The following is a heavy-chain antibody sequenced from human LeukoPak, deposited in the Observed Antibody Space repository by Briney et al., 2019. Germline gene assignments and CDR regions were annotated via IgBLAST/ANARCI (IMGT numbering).Heavy chain of an antibody. CDR2: INPSGGST. D-gene: IGHD4-17*01. Sequence: ASVKVSCKASGYTLTSYYMHWVRQAPGQGLEWMGIINPSGGSTSYAQKFQGRVTMTRDTSTSTVYMELSSLRSEDTAVYYCAREAMTTVTRIYYFDYWGQGTLVTVSS. CDR3: AREAMTTVTRIYYFDY. V-gene: IGHV1-46*01. CDR1: GYTLTSYY. J-gene: IGHJ4*02.